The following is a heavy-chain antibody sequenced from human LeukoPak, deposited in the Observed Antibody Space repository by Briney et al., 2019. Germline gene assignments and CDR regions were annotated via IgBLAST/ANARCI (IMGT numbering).Heavy chain of an antibody. D-gene: IGHD6-13*01. J-gene: IGHJ5*01. CDR3: ARPYSSRPGNWFGS. V-gene: IGHV1-3*01. CDR1: GYTFTDHA. Sequence: GASVKVSCKASGYTFTDHAMHWVRQAPGQGLEWMGWINAVNGNTKYSQNLQGRVTITRDTSATTAYMELSSLRSEGTAVYYCARPYSSRPGNWFGSWGQGTLVTVSS. CDR2: INAVNGNT.